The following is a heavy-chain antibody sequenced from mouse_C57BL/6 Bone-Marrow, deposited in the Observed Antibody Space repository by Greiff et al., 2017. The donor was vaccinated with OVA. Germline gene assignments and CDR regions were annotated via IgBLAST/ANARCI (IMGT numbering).Heavy chain of an antibody. J-gene: IGHJ2*01. D-gene: IGHD1-1*01. CDR3: ARGAVDYFDY. V-gene: IGHV5-17*01. Sequence: EVQVVESGGGLVKPGGSLKLSCAASGFTFSDYGMHWVRQAPEKGLEWVAYISSGSSTIYYADTVKGRFTISRDNAKNTLFLQMTSLRSEDTAMYYCARGAVDYFDYWGQGTTLTVSS. CDR2: ISSGSSTI. CDR1: GFTFSDYG.